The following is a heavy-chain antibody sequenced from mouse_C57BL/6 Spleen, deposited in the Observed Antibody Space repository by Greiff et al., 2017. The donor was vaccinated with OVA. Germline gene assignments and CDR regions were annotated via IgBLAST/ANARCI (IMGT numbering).Heavy chain of an antibody. D-gene: IGHD2-3*01. J-gene: IGHJ4*01. Sequence: VQWVESGPGLVQPSQSLSITCTVSGFSLTSYGVHWVRQSPGKGLEWLGVIWSGGSTDYNAAFISRLSISKDNSKSQVFFKMNSLQADDTAIYYCARNDGTLYYAMDYWGQGTSVTVSS. CDR1: GFSLTSYG. V-gene: IGHV2-2*01. CDR2: IWSGGST. CDR3: ARNDGTLYYAMDY.